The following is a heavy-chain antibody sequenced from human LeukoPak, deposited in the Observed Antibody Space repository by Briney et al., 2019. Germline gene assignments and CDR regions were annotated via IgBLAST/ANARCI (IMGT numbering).Heavy chain of an antibody. CDR1: GFAFSSYT. Sequence: GGSLRLSCAASGFAFSSYTMNWVRQAPGTGLEWVSSIRGSGSYMYYADSVKGRFTISRDNAKNSLYLQLNSLRAEDTAVYYCAREGFYYDVLTGYYTSGYFDYWGQGALVTVSS. V-gene: IGHV3-21*01. J-gene: IGHJ4*02. CDR3: AREGFYYDVLTGYYTSGYFDY. CDR2: IRGSGSYM. D-gene: IGHD3-9*01.